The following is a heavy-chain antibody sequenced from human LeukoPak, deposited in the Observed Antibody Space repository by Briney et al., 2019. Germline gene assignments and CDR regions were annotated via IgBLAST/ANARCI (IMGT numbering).Heavy chain of an antibody. Sequence: PSGTLSLTCAGTRGSNSSTNCWTRVRQPPGKGLEWIGEIYDSGSTNYNPSLKSRVTISVDKSKNQFSLKLSSVTAADTAVYYCASRYSRRYPFDYWGQGNLVTVSS. CDR3: ASRYSRRYPFDY. CDR2: IYDSGST. CDR1: RGSNSSTNC. V-gene: IGHV4-4*02. D-gene: IGHD6-13*01. J-gene: IGHJ4*02.